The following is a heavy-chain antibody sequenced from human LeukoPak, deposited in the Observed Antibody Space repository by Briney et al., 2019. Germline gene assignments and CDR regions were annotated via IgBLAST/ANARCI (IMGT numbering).Heavy chain of an antibody. V-gene: IGHV3-23*01. D-gene: IGHD3-22*01. CDR1: GFTFSSYG. CDR2: INNSGGST. Sequence: GGSLRLSCAASGFTFSSYGMSWVRQAPGKGLEWVSSINNSGGSTHYADSVKGRFTISRDNSKNTMYLQMKSLRAEDTAVYYCANSLYDSSGYYRFSFDYWGQGTLVTVSS. CDR3: ANSLYDSSGYYRFSFDY. J-gene: IGHJ4*02.